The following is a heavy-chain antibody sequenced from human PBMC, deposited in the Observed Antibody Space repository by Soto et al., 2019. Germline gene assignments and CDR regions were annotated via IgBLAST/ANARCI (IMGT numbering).Heavy chain of an antibody. CDR3: ARGGLEPFDY. CDR1: EFNLGSYW. J-gene: IGHJ4*02. Sequence: EVQLVESGGGLVQPGGSMRLSCAASEFNLGSYWMHWVRQAPGKGLVWVSRINDYGTTINYAESVEGRFTISRDDAKSEVYLQMNNLRADDTAVYYCARGGLEPFDYWGQGALVTVSS. CDR2: INDYGTTI. D-gene: IGHD1-1*01. V-gene: IGHV3-74*01.